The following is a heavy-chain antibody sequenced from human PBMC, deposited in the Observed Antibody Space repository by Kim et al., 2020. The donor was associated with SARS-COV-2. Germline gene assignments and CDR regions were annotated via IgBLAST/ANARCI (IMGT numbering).Heavy chain of an antibody. CDR1: GYTFTSYD. CDR2: MNPNSGNT. J-gene: IGHJ4*02. CDR3: ARAPRTRPGIAVAGVDY. D-gene: IGHD6-19*01. Sequence: ASVKDSCKASGYTFTSYDINWVRQATGQGLEWMGWMNPNSGNTGYAQKFQGRVTMTRNTSISTAYMELSSLRSEDTAVYYCARAPRTRPGIAVAGVDYWGQGTLVTVSS. V-gene: IGHV1-8*01.